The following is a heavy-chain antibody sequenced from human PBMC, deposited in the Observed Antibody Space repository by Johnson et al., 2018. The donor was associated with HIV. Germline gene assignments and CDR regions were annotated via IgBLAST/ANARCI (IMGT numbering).Heavy chain of an antibody. CDR1: GFTFSSYA. CDR2: ISYDGSKK. V-gene: IGHV3-30-3*01. CDR3: ARGEDYGGNFGALDI. Sequence: QVQLVESGGGVVQPGRSLRLSCAASGFTFSSYAVQWVRQAPDKGLEWVAVISYDGSKKYYADSVRGRFTISRDNSKKTLYLQMNSLRDEDTAVYYCARGEDYGGNFGALDIWGQGTMVTVSS. D-gene: IGHD4-23*01. J-gene: IGHJ3*02.